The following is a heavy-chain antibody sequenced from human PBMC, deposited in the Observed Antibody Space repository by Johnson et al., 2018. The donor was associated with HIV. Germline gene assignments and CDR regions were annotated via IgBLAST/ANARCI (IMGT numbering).Heavy chain of an antibody. D-gene: IGHD3-22*01. Sequence: QVQLVESGGGVVQPGRSLRLSCAASGFTFSSYAMHWVRQAPGKGLEWVAFISYDGSNKYYADSVKGRFTISRDNSNNTLYLQMNSLRAEDTAVYYCARHYYDSSGYSLDAYDIWGQGTMVTVSS. CDR1: GFTFSSYA. V-gene: IGHV3-30*04. J-gene: IGHJ3*02. CDR2: ISYDGSNK. CDR3: ARHYYDSSGYSLDAYDI.